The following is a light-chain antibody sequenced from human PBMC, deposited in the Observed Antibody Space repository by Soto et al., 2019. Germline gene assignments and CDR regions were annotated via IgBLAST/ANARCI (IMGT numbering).Light chain of an antibody. CDR3: QQYGSSQYT. J-gene: IGKJ2*01. Sequence: EIVLTQSPGTLSLSPGERATLSCRASQSVSSSYLAWYQQKPGQAPRLLIYGASSKATGSPDRFSGSGSGSDFTLTISRLGPEDFAVYYCQQYGSSQYTFGQGTKLEIK. CDR2: GAS. V-gene: IGKV3-20*01. CDR1: QSVSSSY.